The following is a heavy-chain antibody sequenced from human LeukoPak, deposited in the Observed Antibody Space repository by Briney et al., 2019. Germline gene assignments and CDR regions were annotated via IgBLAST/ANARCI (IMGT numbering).Heavy chain of an antibody. Sequence: SETLSLTCTVSGGSISSYYWSWLRQPPGKGLEWIGSIYYSGSTYYNPSLKSRVTISVDTSKNQFSLKLSSVTAAATAVYYCARHNLRGVAAAGTIDYWGQGTLVTVSS. V-gene: IGHV4-59*05. CDR3: ARHNLRGVAAAGTIDY. J-gene: IGHJ4*02. CDR1: GGSISSYY. D-gene: IGHD6-13*01. CDR2: IYYSGST.